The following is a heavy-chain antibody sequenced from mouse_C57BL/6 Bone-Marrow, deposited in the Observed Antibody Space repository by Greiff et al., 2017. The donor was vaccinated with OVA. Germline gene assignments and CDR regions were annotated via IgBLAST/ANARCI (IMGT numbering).Heavy chain of an antibody. CDR2: ISSGGDYI. Sequence: DVKLQESGEGLVKPGGSLKLSCAASGFTFSSYAMSWVRQTPEKRLEWVAYISSGGDYIYYADTVKGRFTISRDNARNTLYLQMSSLKSEDTAMYYCTRAGWLLLYWYFDVWGTGTTVTVSS. CDR3: TRAGWLLLYWYFDV. D-gene: IGHD2-3*01. V-gene: IGHV5-9-1*02. CDR1: GFTFSSYA. J-gene: IGHJ1*03.